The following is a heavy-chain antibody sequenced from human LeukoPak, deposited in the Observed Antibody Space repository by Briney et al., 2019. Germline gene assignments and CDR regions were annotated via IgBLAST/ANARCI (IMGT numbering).Heavy chain of an antibody. CDR1: GFSLSSTGMG. V-gene: IGHV2-5*02. CDR3: AHTYYDISSAYYFDF. D-gene: IGHD3-22*01. CDR2: IFWDDDK. J-gene: IGHJ4*02. Sequence: SGPTLVNPTQTLTLTWTFSGFSLSSTGMGVAWIRQPPGKAPEWLALIFWDDDKRYRPSQETRLTIHKDTSKNQVVLTMTNMAPLDSATYYCAHTYYDISSAYYFDFWGQGTLVTVSS.